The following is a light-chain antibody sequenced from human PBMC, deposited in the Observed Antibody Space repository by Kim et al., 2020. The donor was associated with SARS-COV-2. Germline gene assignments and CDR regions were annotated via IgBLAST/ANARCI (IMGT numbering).Light chain of an antibody. J-gene: IGKJ2*01. Sequence: SVSPGETATLSCRASQSVSSSLAWYQRTPGQPPRLLIHGASTRATGIPAKFTGSGSGTDFTLTISSLQSEDSAVYYCQQYNNWPRSFGRGTKLEIK. CDR1: QSVSSS. CDR3: QQYNNWPRS. V-gene: IGKV3-15*01. CDR2: GAS.